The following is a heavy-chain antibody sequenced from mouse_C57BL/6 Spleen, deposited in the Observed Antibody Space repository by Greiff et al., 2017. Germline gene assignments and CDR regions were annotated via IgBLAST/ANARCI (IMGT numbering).Heavy chain of an antibody. CDR3: ASLGPYFDD. V-gene: IGHV1-82*01. Sequence: QVQLKQSGPELVKPGASVKISCKASGYAFSSSWMNWVKQRPGKGLEWIGRIYPGDGDTNYNGKFKGKATLTADKSSSTAYMQLSSLTSEDSGVYFCASLGPYFDDWGQGTTLTVSS. J-gene: IGHJ2*01. CDR1: GYAFSSSW. CDR2: IYPGDGDT.